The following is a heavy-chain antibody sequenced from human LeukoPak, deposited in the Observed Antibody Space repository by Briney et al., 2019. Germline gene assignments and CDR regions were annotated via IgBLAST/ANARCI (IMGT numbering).Heavy chain of an antibody. CDR3: ARDLPLRAGKNWFDP. Sequence: SETLSLTCTVSGGSISSYYWSWIRQPAGKGLEWTGRIYTSGSTNYNPSLKSRVTMSVDTSKNQFSLKLSSVTAADTAVYYCARDLPLRAGKNWFDPWGQGTLVTVSS. J-gene: IGHJ5*02. CDR1: GGSISSYY. D-gene: IGHD6-19*01. CDR2: IYTSGST. V-gene: IGHV4-4*07.